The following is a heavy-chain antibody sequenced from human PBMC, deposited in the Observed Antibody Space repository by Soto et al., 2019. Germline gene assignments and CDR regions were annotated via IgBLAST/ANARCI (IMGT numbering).Heavy chain of an antibody. Sequence: QVQLVQSGAEVKKPGSSVKVSYKASGGTFSAYSISWVRQAPGQGLEWMGGSIPIFGTANYAQKFQGRVTITADESTSTTYMELRSLRSEDTAVYYCATGGQHRKVSNYYGMDVWGQGTTVTVSS. CDR2: SIPIFGTA. CDR3: ATGGQHRKVSNYYGMDV. D-gene: IGHD6-13*01. CDR1: GGTFSAYS. J-gene: IGHJ6*02. V-gene: IGHV1-69*01.